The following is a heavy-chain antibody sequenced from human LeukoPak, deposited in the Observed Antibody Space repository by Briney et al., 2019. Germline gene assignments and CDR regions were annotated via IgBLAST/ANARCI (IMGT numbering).Heavy chain of an antibody. CDR3: ARDASLYHIAVAGRRGYFDY. Sequence: SGSLSLTCTVSGGSISSYYWSWIRQPPGKGLEWIGYIPYSGSTHNKPSLKTRVTISVDTSKNQFSLKLSSVTAADTAVYYCARDASLYHIAVAGRRGYFDYWGQGTLVTVAS. CDR1: GGSISSYY. V-gene: IGHV4-59*12. D-gene: IGHD6-13*01. CDR2: IPYSGST. J-gene: IGHJ4*02.